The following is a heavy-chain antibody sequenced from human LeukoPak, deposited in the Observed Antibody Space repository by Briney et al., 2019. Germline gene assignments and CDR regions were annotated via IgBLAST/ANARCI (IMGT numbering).Heavy chain of an antibody. Sequence: SETLSLTCTVSGGSISSYYWSWLRQPPGKGLEWIGYIEYRGNTNYNPSLKSRVTMSVDTSKNQFSLKMTSATAADTAVYYCARDRPLDDSWSGYYDNGMDVWGQGTTVTVSS. CDR1: GGSISSYY. CDR2: IEYRGNT. D-gene: IGHD3-3*01. CDR3: ARDRPLDDSWSGYYDNGMDV. J-gene: IGHJ6*01. V-gene: IGHV4-59*01.